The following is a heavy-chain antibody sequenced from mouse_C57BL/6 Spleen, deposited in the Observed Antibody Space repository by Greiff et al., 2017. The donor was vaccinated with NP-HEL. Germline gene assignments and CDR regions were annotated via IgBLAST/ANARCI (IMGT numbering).Heavy chain of an antibody. V-gene: IGHV5-9*01. CDR1: GFTFSSYT. J-gene: IGHJ4*01. Sequence: EVQRVESGGGLVKPGGSLKLSCAASGFTFSSYTMSWVRQTPEKRLEWVATISGGGGNTYYPDSVKGRFTISRDNAKNTLYLQMSSLRSEDTALYYCAITDSYAMDYWGQGTSVTVSS. CDR3: AITDSYAMDY. D-gene: IGHD4-1*01. CDR2: ISGGGGNT.